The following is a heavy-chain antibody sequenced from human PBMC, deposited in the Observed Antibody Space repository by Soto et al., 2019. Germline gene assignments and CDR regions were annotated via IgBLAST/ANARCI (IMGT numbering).Heavy chain of an antibody. CDR3: TMYDFWSALGSDY. J-gene: IGHJ4*02. V-gene: IGHV3-15*07. Sequence: PGGSLRLSCAASGFTFSNAWMNWVRQAPGKGLEWVGRIKSKTDGGTTDYAAPVKGRFTISRDDSKNTLYLQMNSLKTEDTAVYYCTMYDFWSALGSDYWGQGTLVTVSS. CDR1: GFTFSNAW. D-gene: IGHD3-3*01. CDR2: IKSKTDGGTT.